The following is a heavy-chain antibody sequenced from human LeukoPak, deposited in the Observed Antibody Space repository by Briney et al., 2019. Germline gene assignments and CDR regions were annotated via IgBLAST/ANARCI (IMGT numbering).Heavy chain of an antibody. J-gene: IGHJ4*02. CDR3: ARPLYGSGSFDY. D-gene: IGHD3-10*01. V-gene: IGHV1-18*01. CDR1: GYTCTSYG. CDR2: ISAYNGNT. Sequence: ASVKVSCKASGYTCTSYGISWVRQAPGQGLEWMGWISAYNGNTNYAQKLQGRVTMTTDTSTSTAYMELRSVRSDDTAVYYCARPLYGSGSFDYWGQGTLVTVSS.